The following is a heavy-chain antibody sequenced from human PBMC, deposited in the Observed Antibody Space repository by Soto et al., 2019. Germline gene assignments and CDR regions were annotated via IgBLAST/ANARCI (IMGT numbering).Heavy chain of an antibody. V-gene: IGHV1-18*04. Sequence: QGQLVQSGAEVKKPGASAKVSCKASGYTFTDFGISWVRQAPGQGLEWMGWISAYNGNTNYAQKVQGRVTMTTDTSTRTAYMELRNLTSDDTAVYYCARDSGNLGNWAYFFDYWGQGTLVTVSS. CDR1: GYTFTDFG. CDR3: ARDSGNLGNWAYFFDY. CDR2: ISAYNGNT. J-gene: IGHJ4*02. D-gene: IGHD7-27*01.